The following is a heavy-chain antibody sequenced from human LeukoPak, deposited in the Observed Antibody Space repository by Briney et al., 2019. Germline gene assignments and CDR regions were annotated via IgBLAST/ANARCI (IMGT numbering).Heavy chain of an antibody. V-gene: IGHV4-59*08. J-gene: IGHJ5*02. CDR1: GGSMKNYY. CDR2: IDYSGST. CDR3: ARLVHCSGGSCYSAGGRDWFDP. Sequence: SETLSLTCTVSGGSMKNYYWNWIRQPPGKGLEWIGYIDYSGSTNYNPSLKSRVTISVDTSKNQFSLKLSSVTAADTAVYYCARLVHCSGGSCYSAGGRDWFDPWGQGTLVTVSS. D-gene: IGHD2-15*01.